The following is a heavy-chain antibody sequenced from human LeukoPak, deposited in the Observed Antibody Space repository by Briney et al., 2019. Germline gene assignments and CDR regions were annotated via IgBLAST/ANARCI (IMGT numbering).Heavy chain of an antibody. D-gene: IGHD6-25*01. CDR1: GYDFTSYW. CDR3: VRQTGPYAAHDS. V-gene: IGHV5-51*01. CDR2: IYPGNSDT. J-gene: IGHJ4*02. Sequence: GESLKISCKGSGYDFTSYWIGWVRQMPGKGLEWMGIIYPGNSDTKYSPSFQGQVTISADTSTSTADLQWSTLKASDTATYYCVRQTGPYAAHDSWGQGTLVTVSS.